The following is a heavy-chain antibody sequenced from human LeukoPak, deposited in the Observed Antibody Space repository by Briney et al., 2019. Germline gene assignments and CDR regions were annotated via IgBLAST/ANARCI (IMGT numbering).Heavy chain of an antibody. V-gene: IGHV1-69*05. CDR3: ARVGGLTTVSY. Sequence: GASVKVSCKASGGTFSSYAISWVRQAPGQGLEWMGGIIPIFGTANYAQKFQGRVTITTDESTSTAYMELRSLRSDDTAVYYCARVGGLTTVSYWGQGTLVTVSS. CDR1: GGTFSSYA. D-gene: IGHD4-17*01. CDR2: IIPIFGTA. J-gene: IGHJ4*02.